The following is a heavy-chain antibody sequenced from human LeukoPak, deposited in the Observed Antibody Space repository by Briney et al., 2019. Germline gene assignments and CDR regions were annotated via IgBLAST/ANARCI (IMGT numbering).Heavy chain of an antibody. CDR2: IYYSGST. Sequence: MTSETLSLTCDVYSGSFSGYYWSWIRQPPGKGLEWIGYIYYSGSTNYNPSLKSRVTISVGTSKNQFSLKLSSVTAADTAVYYCARHVRNKGVLGPYFDYWGQGTLVTVSS. CDR1: SGSFSGYY. V-gene: IGHV4-59*08. CDR3: ARHVRNKGVLGPYFDY. J-gene: IGHJ4*02. D-gene: IGHD3-16*01.